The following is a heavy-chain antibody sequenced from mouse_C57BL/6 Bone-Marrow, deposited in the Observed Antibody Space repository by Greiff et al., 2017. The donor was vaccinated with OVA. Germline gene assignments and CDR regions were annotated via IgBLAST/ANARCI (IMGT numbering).Heavy chain of an antibody. V-gene: IGHV1-81*01. CDR2: IYPRSGKT. Sequence: QVQLQQSGAELARPGASVKLSCKASGYTFTSYGISWVKQRTGQGLEWIGEIYPRSGKTYYNEKFKGKATLTADKSSSTAYMGLRSLTSEDSAVYFCARHGWLLRYFDYWGQGTTLTVSS. CDR3: ARHGWLLRYFDY. CDR1: GYTFTSYG. J-gene: IGHJ2*01. D-gene: IGHD2-3*01.